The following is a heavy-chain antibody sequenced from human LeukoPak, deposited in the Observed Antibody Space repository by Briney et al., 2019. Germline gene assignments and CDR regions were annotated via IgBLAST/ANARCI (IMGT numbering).Heavy chain of an antibody. D-gene: IGHD3-3*01. CDR3: PKGGFLPAYDY. CDR2: IRYDGNTK. CDR1: GFTFNSNG. Sequence: GGSLRLSCAASGFTFNSNGMHWVRQAPGKGLEWVAFIRYDGNTKYYADSVKGRFTISRDNSKNTLYLQMNSLRAEDTAVYYCPKGGFLPAYDYWGQGTLVTVSS. V-gene: IGHV3-30*02. J-gene: IGHJ4*02.